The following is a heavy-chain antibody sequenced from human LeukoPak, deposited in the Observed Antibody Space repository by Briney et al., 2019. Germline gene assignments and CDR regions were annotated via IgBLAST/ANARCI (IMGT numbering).Heavy chain of an antibody. CDR2: IIPIFGTA. V-gene: IGHV1-69*13. Sequence: ASVKVSCKASGGTFSSYAISWVRQAPGQGLEWMGGIIPIFGTANYAQKFQGRVTITADESTSTAYMELSSLRSEDTAVYYCARDTQRSYYDAFDIWGQGTMVTVSS. J-gene: IGHJ3*02. CDR1: GGTFSSYA. CDR3: ARDTQRSYYDAFDI. D-gene: IGHD1-26*01.